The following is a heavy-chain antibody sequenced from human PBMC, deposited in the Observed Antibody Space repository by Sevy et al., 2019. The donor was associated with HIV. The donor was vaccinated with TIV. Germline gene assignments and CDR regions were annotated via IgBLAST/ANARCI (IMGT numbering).Heavy chain of an antibody. CDR3: ASPTVSTRGDYYYMDV. CDR1: GYTFTSYY. J-gene: IGHJ6*03. V-gene: IGHV1-46*01. Sequence: ASVKVSCKASGYTFTSYYMHWVRQAPGQGLEWMGIINPSGGSTSYAQKFQGRVTMTRDTSTSTVYLELSSLRSEDTAVYYCASPTVSTRGDYYYMDVWGKGTTVTVSS. D-gene: IGHD4-4*01. CDR2: INPSGGST.